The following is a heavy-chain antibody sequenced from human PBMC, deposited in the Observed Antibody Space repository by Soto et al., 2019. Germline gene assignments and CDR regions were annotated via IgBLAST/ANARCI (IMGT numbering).Heavy chain of an antibody. Sequence: PGGSLRLSCAASGFTFSSYSMNWVRQAPGKGLEWVANIRKGRSKKYYADSVKGRFTISRDNANNSLSLQMNSLRAEDTAVYYCARQLLMDVWGQGTTVTVSS. CDR3: ARQLLMDV. CDR2: IRKGRSKK. D-gene: IGHD1-1*01. J-gene: IGHJ6*02. V-gene: IGHV3-7*05. CDR1: GFTFSSYS.